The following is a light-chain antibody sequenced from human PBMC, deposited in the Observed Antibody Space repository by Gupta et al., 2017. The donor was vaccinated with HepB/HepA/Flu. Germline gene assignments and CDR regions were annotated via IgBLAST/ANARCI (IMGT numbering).Light chain of an antibody. CDR2: EVD. Sequence: QSALTQPPSVSGSPGPSVTISCTGTSSDIGSYNRVSWYQQSPGTAPKLIIYEVDNRPSGVPDRFSGSKSGNTASLTISGRQTEDEAYYYCSSYTTSSTYVFGIGTKGTVL. V-gene: IGLV2-18*02. CDR1: SSDIGSYNR. J-gene: IGLJ1*01. CDR3: SSYTTSSTYV.